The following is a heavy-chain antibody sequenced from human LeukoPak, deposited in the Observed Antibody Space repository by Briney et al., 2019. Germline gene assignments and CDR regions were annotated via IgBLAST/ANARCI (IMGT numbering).Heavy chain of an antibody. CDR2: INSDGSST. CDR3: AREDSGAVALDY. CDR1: GFTFSSYW. V-gene: IGHV3-74*01. D-gene: IGHD6-19*01. J-gene: IGHJ4*02. Sequence: PGGSLRLSCAASGFTFSSYWMHWVRQAPGKGLVWVSRINSDGSSTTYADSVKGRFTISRDNAMNTPYLQMNSLRAEDTAVYYCAREDSGAVALDYWGQGTLVTVSS.